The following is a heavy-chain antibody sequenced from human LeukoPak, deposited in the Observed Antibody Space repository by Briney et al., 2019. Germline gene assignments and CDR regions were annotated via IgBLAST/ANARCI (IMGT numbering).Heavy chain of an antibody. V-gene: IGHV4-34*01. CDR2: INHSGST. Sequence: SETLSLTCAVYGGSFSGYYWSWIRQPPGKGLEWIGEINHSGSTNYNPSLKSRVTISVDTSKNQFSLKLSSVTAADTAVYYCARDYGSGSYSYWGQGTPVTVSS. CDR3: ARDYGSGSYSY. J-gene: IGHJ4*02. D-gene: IGHD3-10*01. CDR1: GGSFSGYY.